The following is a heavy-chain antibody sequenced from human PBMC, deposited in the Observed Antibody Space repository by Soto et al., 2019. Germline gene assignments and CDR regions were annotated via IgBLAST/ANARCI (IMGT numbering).Heavy chain of an antibody. D-gene: IGHD3-22*01. CDR3: ARAYRTAHYYDSSAYYYFNWFDP. J-gene: IGHJ5*02. Sequence: SETLSLTCTVSGGSISSGGYYWSWIRQHPGKGLEWIVYIYYSGSTYYNPSLKSRLTISVDTSKNQFSLKLSSVTAADTAVYYCARAYRTAHYYDSSAYYYFNWFDPWGQGTLVTVSS. CDR1: GGSISSGGYY. CDR2: IYYSGST. V-gene: IGHV4-31*03.